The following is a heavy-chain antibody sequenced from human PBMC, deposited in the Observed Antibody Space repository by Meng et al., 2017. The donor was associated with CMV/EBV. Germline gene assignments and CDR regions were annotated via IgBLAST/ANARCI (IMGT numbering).Heavy chain of an antibody. J-gene: IGHJ3*02. D-gene: IGHD2-15*01. V-gene: IGHV1-58*01. CDR2: IVVGSGNT. CDR1: GFTFTSSA. Sequence: SVKVSCKASGFTFTSSAVQWVRQARGQRLEWIGWIVVGSGNTNFAQKFQERVTITRDMSTSTAYMEPSSLRSEDTAVYYCAARIHILRVNTQDLSSGEAFDIWGQGTMVTVSS. CDR3: AARIHILRVNTQDLSSGEAFDI.